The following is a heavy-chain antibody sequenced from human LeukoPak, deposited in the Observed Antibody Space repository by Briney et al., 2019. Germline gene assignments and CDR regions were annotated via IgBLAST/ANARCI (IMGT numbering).Heavy chain of an antibody. D-gene: IGHD3-10*01. Sequence: SETLSLTCTVSGGSISSGSYYWSWIRQPAGKGLEWIGRIYTSGSTNYNPSLKSRVTISVDTSKNQFSLKLSPVAAANTAVYYCAREAVWGGPPPRYYYYYMDVWGKGTTVTVSS. V-gene: IGHV4-61*02. CDR1: GGSISSGSYY. CDR2: IYTSGST. J-gene: IGHJ6*03. CDR3: AREAVWGGPPPRYYYYYMDV.